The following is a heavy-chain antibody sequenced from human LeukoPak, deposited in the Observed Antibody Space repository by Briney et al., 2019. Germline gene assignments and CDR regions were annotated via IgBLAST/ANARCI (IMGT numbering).Heavy chain of an antibody. D-gene: IGHD3-22*01. Sequence: GASVKVSCKASGYTFTGYYMHWVRQAPGQGLEWMGRINPNSGGTNYAQKFQGRVTMTRDTSISTAYMELSRLRSDDTAVYYCARKTYYYDSSGIEGAVFDPWGQGTLVTVSS. CDR1: GYTFTGYY. V-gene: IGHV1-2*06. J-gene: IGHJ5*02. CDR3: ARKTYYYDSSGIEGAVFDP. CDR2: INPNSGGT.